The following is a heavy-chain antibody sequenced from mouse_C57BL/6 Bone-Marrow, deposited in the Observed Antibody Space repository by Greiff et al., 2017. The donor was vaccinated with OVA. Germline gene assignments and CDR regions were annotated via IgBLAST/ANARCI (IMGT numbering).Heavy chain of an antibody. V-gene: IGHV14-4*01. CDR2: IDPENGDT. J-gene: IGHJ2*01. Sequence: DVKLVESGAELVRPGASVKLSCTASGFNIKDDYMHWVKQRPEQGLEWIGWIDPENGDTEYASKFQGKATITADTSSNTAYLQLSSLTSEDTAVYYCTTEFFGYWGQGTTLTVSS. CDR1: GFNIKDDY. CDR3: TTEFFGY.